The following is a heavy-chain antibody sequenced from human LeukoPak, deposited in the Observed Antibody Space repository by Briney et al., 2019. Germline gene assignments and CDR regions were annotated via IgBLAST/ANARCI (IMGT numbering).Heavy chain of an antibody. V-gene: IGHV1-2*02. CDR1: GYIFSDNY. Sequence: ASVKVSCKASGYIFSDNYMHWVRQAPGQGLEWMGWINPNNGGTKYAQKFQGRVTMTRDTSISTAFMELSRLRSDDTATSYCARAGGVTVTATWGQGTLVTVSS. CDR2: INPNNGGT. D-gene: IGHD4-11*01. CDR3: ARAGGVTVTAT. J-gene: IGHJ5*02.